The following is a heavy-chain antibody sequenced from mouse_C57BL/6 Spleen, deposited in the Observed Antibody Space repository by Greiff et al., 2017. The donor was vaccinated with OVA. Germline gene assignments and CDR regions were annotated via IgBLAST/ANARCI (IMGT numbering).Heavy chain of an antibody. D-gene: IGHD1-1*01. CDR2: IYPGSGNT. CDR3: AREGDYYGSKEYFDY. V-gene: IGHV1-76*01. J-gene: IGHJ2*01. CDR1: GYTFTDYY. Sequence: VQLQQSGAELVRPGASVKLSCKASGYTFTDYYINWVKQRPGQGLEWIARIYPGSGNTYYNEKFKGKATLTAEKSSSTAYMQLSSLTSEDSAVYFCAREGDYYGSKEYFDYWGQGTTLTVSS.